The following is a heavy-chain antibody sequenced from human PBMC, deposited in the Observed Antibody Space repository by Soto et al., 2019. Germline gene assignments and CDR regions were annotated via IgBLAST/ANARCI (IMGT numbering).Heavy chain of an antibody. CDR3: ARGPPIAAPYNWFDP. J-gene: IGHJ5*02. CDR1: GYSISSGYY. CDR2: IYHSGST. D-gene: IGHD6-6*01. Sequence: PSETLSLTCAVSGYSISSGYYWGWIRQPPGKGLEWIGSIYHSGSTYYNPSLKSRVTISVDTSKSQFSLKLSSVTAADTAVYYCARGPPIAAPYNWFDPWGQGTLVTVCS. V-gene: IGHV4-38-2*01.